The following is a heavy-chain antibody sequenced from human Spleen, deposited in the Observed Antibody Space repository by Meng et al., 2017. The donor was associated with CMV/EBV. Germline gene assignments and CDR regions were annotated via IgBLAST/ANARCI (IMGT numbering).Heavy chain of an antibody. D-gene: IGHD1-7*01. CDR3: ARRWIGGTTDDY. CDR1: GGTFSRYG. J-gene: IGHJ4*02. CDR2: IIPTLGAA. V-gene: IGHV1-69*06. Sequence: CKAYGGTFSRYGFSWVRQTPEQGLEWMGAIIPTLGAANYAEKFQGRVTITADKSTSTVYMDLSSLRSEDTAVYYCARRWIGGTTDDYWGQGTLVTVSS.